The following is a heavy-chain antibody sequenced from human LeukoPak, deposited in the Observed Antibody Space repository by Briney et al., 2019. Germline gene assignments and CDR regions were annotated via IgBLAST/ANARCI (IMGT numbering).Heavy chain of an antibody. V-gene: IGHV4-34*01. J-gene: IGHJ4*02. D-gene: IGHD4/OR15-4a*01. CDR2: INHSGST. Sequence: SETLSLTCAVYGGSFSDYYWNWIRQPPGKGLQWIGEINHSGSTNYNPSLKSRVTMSVDTSKNQFSLKLTSVTAADTAVYYCARGVRRSTGPFDYWGQGTLVTVSS. CDR1: GGSFSDYY. CDR3: ARGVRRSTGPFDY.